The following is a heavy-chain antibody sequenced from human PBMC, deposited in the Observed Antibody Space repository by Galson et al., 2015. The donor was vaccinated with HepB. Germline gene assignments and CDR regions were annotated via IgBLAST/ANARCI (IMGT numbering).Heavy chain of an antibody. CDR1: GFTFSTYA. J-gene: IGHJ4*02. CDR3: ARVVAGAGSDY. CDR2: ISSNGGST. V-gene: IGHV3-64*01. Sequence: SLRLSCAASGFTFSTYAMSWVRQAPGKGLEYVSVISSNGGSTYYANSVKGRLTISRDNSKNTLYLQMGSLRIEDTGIYYCARVVAGAGSDYWGQGTLVTVSS. D-gene: IGHD6-19*01.